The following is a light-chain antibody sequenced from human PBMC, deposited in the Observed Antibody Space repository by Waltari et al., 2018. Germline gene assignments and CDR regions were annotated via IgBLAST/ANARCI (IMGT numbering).Light chain of an antibody. Sequence: IDCRASQSINSWMAWYQKKPVKAPNRLIYRASTLESGVPSRFSGSESGAEFTLTISSLQPDDFATYYCQQYSDDWTFGQGTKVEIK. CDR2: RAS. CDR3: QQYSDDWT. CDR1: QSINSW. V-gene: IGKV1-5*03. J-gene: IGKJ1*01.